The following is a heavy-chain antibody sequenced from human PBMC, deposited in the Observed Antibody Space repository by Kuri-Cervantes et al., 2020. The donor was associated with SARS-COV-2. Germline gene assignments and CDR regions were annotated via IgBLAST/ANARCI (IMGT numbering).Heavy chain of an antibody. J-gene: IGHJ4*02. V-gene: IGHV3-7*01. CDR1: GFTFSSYW. D-gene: IGHD3-3*01. Sequence: GESLKISCAASGFTFSSYWMSWVRQAPGKGLEWVANIKQDGSEKYYVDSVKGRFTISRDNAKNSLYLQMNSLRAEGTAVYYCARASFDFWSGYYTGYFLDYWGQGTLVTVSS. CDR2: IKQDGSEK. CDR3: ARASFDFWSGYYTGYFLDY.